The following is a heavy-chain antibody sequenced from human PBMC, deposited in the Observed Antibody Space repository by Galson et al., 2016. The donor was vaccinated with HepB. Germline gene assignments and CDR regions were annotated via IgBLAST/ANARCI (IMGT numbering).Heavy chain of an antibody. CDR2: VSYDGKNE. Sequence: SLRLSCAASGFGFSDFAMHWVRQAPGKGLEWLALVSYDGKNEVYRDSVKGRFSISRDNPTNTLYLQLSSLRAGDTAIYYCARGTREFDFWGQGTLVTVSS. D-gene: IGHD5-24*01. CDR1: GFGFSDFA. CDR3: ARGTREFDF. J-gene: IGHJ4*02. V-gene: IGHV3-33*01.